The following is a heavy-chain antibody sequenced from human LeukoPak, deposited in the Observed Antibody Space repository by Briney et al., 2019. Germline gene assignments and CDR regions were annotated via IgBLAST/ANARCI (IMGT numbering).Heavy chain of an antibody. V-gene: IGHV3-23*01. CDR3: AGETYGSGSSDY. D-gene: IGHD3-10*01. CDR1: GFTFSSYA. CDR2: ISGSGGST. J-gene: IGHJ4*02. Sequence: GGSLRLSCAASGFTFSSYAMSRVRQAPGKGLEWVSTISGSGGSTYYADSVKGRFTISRDNSKNTLYLQMNSLRAEDTAVYYCAGETYGSGSSDYWGQGTLVTVSS.